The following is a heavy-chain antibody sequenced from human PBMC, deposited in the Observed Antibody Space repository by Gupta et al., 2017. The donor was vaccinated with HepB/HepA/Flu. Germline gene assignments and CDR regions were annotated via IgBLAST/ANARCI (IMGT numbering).Heavy chain of an antibody. CDR2: ISYDGSNK. V-gene: IGHV3-30-3*01. D-gene: IGHD3-10*01. J-gene: IGHJ4*02. CDR3: ARDGAMVRGVIALDY. CDR1: GLTFSSYA. Sequence: QVQLVESGGGVVQPGRSLRLSCAASGLTFSSYAMHWVRQAPGKGLEWVAVISYDGSNKYYADSVKGRFTISRDNSKNTLYLQMNSLRAEDTAVYYCARDGAMVRGVIALDYWGQGTLVTVSS.